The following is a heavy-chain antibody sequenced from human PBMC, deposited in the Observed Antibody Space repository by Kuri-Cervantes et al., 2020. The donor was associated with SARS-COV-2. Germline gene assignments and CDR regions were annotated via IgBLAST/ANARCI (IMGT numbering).Heavy chain of an antibody. Sequence: SGPTLVNPTQTPTLTCTVSGFSLSNARMGVSWIRQPPGKALEWLAHIFSNDEKSYSTSLKSRLTIPKDTSKSQVVLTMTNMDPVDTATYYCARIGSSWYLHSPWFDPWGQGTLVTVSS. V-gene: IGHV2-26*01. CDR2: IFSNDEK. CDR1: GFSLSNARMG. CDR3: ARIGSSWYLHSPWFDP. J-gene: IGHJ5*02. D-gene: IGHD6-13*01.